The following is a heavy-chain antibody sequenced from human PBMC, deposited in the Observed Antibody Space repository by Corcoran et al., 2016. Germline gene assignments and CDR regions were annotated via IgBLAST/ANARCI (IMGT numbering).Heavy chain of an antibody. CDR2: IWYDGSNK. V-gene: IGHV3-33*01. Sequence: QVQLVESGGGVVQPGRSLRLSCAASGFTFSSYGMHWVRQAPGKGLEWVAVIWYDGSNKYYADSVKGRFTISRDNSKNTLYLQMNSLRAEDTAVYYCARGATLGYCSSTSCYSWVDPWGQGTLVTVSS. CDR1: GFTFSSYG. D-gene: IGHD2-2*01. CDR3: ARGATLGYCSSTSCYSWVDP. J-gene: IGHJ5*02.